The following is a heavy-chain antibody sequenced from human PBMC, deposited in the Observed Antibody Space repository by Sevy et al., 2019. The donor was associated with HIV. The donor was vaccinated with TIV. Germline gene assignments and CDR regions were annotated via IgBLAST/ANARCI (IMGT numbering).Heavy chain of an antibody. CDR1: GYNFNTYW. Sequence: GESLKTSCKTSGYNFNTYWIGWVRQKPGKGLEWMGIIYPGDCDTKYSPSFHGRVTISADKSINTAYVQWRSLKASDTAMYYCASAGGPTLGFDQWGQGTLVTVSS. V-gene: IGHV5-51*01. D-gene: IGHD1-26*01. CDR3: ASAGGPTLGFDQ. CDR2: IYPGDCDT. J-gene: IGHJ4*02.